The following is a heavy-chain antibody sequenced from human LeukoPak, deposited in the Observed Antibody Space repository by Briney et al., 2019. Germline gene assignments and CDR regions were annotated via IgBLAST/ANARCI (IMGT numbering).Heavy chain of an antibody. V-gene: IGHV1-69*06. CDR3: ALIAAAGSNWFDP. J-gene: IGHJ5*02. CDR2: IIPIFGTA. Sequence: SVKVSCKASGGTFSSYAISWVRQAPGQGLEWMGGIIPIFGTANYAQKFQGRVTITADKSTSTAYMELSSLRSEDTAVYYCALIAAAGSNWFDPWGQGTLVTVSS. D-gene: IGHD6-13*01. CDR1: GGTFSSYA.